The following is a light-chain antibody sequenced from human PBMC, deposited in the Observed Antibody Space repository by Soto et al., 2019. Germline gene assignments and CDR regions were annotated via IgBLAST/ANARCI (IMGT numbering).Light chain of an antibody. Sequence: QSVPTQAPSASGTPGQRVTISCSGSSSNIGTNTVNWYQQLPGTAPKLLIYNDNQRPSGVPDRFSGSKSDTSASLAISGLQSDDEADYYCAAWDGSLKGVVFDGGTKLTVL. CDR2: NDN. CDR3: AAWDGSLKGVV. V-gene: IGLV1-44*01. J-gene: IGLJ2*01. CDR1: SSNIGTNT.